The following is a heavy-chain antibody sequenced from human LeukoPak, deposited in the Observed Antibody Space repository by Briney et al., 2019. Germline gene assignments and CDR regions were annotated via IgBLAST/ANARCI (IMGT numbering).Heavy chain of an antibody. V-gene: IGHV4-59*12. Sequence: SETLSLTCTVSGGSISSYYWSWIRQPPGKGLEWIGDIYDSGSTNYNPSLKSRVTISVDTSKNQFSLKLSSVTAADTAVYYCARDREYSFGGIDYWGQGTLVTVSS. CDR2: IYDSGST. D-gene: IGHD5-18*01. CDR1: GGSISSYY. J-gene: IGHJ4*02. CDR3: ARDREYSFGGIDY.